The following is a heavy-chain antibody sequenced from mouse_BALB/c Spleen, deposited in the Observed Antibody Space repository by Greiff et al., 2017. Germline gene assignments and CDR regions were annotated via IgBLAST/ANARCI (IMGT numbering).Heavy chain of an antibody. CDR1: GYTFTSYW. Sequence: EVQLQQSGTVLARPGASVKMSCKASGYTFTSYWMHWVKQRPGQGLEWIGAIYPGNSDTSYNQKFKGKAKLTAVTSTSTAYMELSSLTNEDSAVYYCTRGSGPFDYGGQGTTLTVSS. V-gene: IGHV1-5*01. CDR2: IYPGNSDT. D-gene: IGHD3-1*01. CDR3: TRGSGPFDY. J-gene: IGHJ2*01.